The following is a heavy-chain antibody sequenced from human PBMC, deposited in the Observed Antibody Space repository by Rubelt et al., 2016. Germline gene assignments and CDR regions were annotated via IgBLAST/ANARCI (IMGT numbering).Heavy chain of an antibody. CDR2: ISYDGSNK. V-gene: IGHV3-30*01. J-gene: IGHJ5*02. D-gene: IGHD3-10*01. CDR3: ARTYYYAGFDP. Sequence: ISYDGSNKYYADSVKGRFTISRDNSKNTLYLQMNSLRAEDTAVYYCARTYYYAGFDPWGQGTLVTVSS.